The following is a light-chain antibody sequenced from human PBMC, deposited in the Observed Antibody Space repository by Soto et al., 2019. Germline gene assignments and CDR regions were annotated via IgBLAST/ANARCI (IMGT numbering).Light chain of an antibody. CDR1: SSDIGGYKY. Sequence: QSVLTQPASVSGSPGQSITISCTGTSSDIGGYKYVSWYQQHPGKAPKLIIFEVSNRPSGVSDRFSGSNSGNTASLTISGLQAEDEADYYRTSYSRYSVLVFGGGTKFTVL. V-gene: IGLV2-14*01. CDR3: TSYSRYSVLV. CDR2: EVS. J-gene: IGLJ3*02.